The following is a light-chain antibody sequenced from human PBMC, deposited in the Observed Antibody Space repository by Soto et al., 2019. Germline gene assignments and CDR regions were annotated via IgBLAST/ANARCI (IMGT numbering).Light chain of an antibody. V-gene: IGLV2-14*01. J-gene: IGLJ2*01. CDR1: SSDIGNYDF. CDR3: TSFTSRSTVV. CDR2: EVS. Sequence: QSALTQPASVSGSPGQSITISCTGTSSDIGNYDFVSWYQQVPGTAPKAMIYEVSSRPSGVSNRFSGSKSGNTASLTISGLQTEDEADYYCTSFTSRSTVVFGGGTKVTVL.